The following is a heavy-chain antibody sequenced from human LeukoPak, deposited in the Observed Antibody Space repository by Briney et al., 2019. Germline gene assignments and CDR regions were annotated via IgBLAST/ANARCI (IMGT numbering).Heavy chain of an antibody. J-gene: IGHJ3*02. V-gene: IGHV4-4*09. D-gene: IGHD1-26*01. CDR3: ARGVRIVGAPKTQTHAYDI. CDR1: GGSINTYY. CDR2: IYHRGST. Sequence: SETLSLTCTVSGGSINTYYWTWIRQPPGKGLEWIGYIYHRGSTSYNPSFKSRVTISVEMSKNQLSLKLNSVTAADTAVYYCARGVRIVGAPKTQTHAYDIWGQGTKVTVSS.